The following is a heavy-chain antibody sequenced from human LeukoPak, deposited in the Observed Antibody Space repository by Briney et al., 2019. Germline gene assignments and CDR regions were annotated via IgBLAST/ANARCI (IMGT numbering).Heavy chain of an antibody. J-gene: IGHJ4*02. V-gene: IGHV4-59*01. CDR3: ARGKSPYSSLSV. CDR2: ISYSGTT. Sequence: SETLSLTCTVSGDSISGYYCSWIRQPPGKGLEWIGYISYSGTTIYNPPLKSRVTISVDTSKNQYSLTLSSVTAADTAVYYCARGKSPYSSLSVWGQGTLVTVSS. D-gene: IGHD6-6*01. CDR1: GDSISGYY.